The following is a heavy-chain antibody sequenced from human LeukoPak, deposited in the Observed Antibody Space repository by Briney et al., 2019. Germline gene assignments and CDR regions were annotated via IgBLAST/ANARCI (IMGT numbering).Heavy chain of an antibody. CDR1: GFTFDDYA. D-gene: IGHD4-17*01. V-gene: IGHV3-9*01. CDR2: ISWNSGSI. CDR3: AKATVYGDYDEPYFDY. Sequence: GGSLRLSCAASGFTFDDYAMHWVRQAPGKGLEWVSGISWNSGSIGYADSVKGRFTISRDNAKNSLYLQMNSLRAEDTALYYCAKATVYGDYDEPYFDYWGQGTLVTVSS. J-gene: IGHJ4*02.